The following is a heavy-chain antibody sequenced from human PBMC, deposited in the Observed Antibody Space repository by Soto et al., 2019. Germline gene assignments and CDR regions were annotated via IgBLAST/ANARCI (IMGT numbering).Heavy chain of an antibody. Sequence: GCLRLPCSASGFSFSTYNMDWVRQAPGKGPEWIAYISTTSFTIYYADSVKGRFTISRDNDRNSLFLEMKSLRDEDTAVYYCARDRCYDGTCYSASDSWGQGTLVTVYS. J-gene: IGHJ5*01. CDR3: ARDRCYDGTCYSASDS. D-gene: IGHD2-15*01. CDR2: ISTTSFTI. V-gene: IGHV3-48*02. CDR1: GFSFSTYN.